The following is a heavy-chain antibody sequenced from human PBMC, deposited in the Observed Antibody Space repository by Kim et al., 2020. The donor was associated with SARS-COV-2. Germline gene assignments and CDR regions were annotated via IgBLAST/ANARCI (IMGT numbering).Heavy chain of an antibody. V-gene: IGHV1-69*13. J-gene: IGHJ4*02. D-gene: IGHD3-22*01. CDR2: IIPIFGTA. Sequence: SVKVSCKASGGTFSSYAISWVRQAPGQGLEWMGGIIPIFGTANYAQKFQGRVTITADESTSTAYMELSSLRSEDTAVYYCARGRDYYDSSGPFDYWGQGTLVTVSS. CDR1: GGTFSSYA. CDR3: ARGRDYYDSSGPFDY.